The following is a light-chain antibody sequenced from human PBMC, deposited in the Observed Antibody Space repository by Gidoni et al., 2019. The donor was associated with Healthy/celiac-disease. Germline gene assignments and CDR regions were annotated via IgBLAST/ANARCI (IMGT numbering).Light chain of an antibody. CDR1: SSDVGGYNY. J-gene: IGLJ2*01. CDR3: SSYTSSSTLV. V-gene: IGLV2-14*01. CDR2: DVS. Sequence: QSALTQPASASGSPGQSITISCTGTSSDVGGYNYVSWYQQTPGKAPKLMIYDVSNRPSGVSNRFSGSKSGNTASLTISGLQAEDEADYYCSSYTSSSTLVFGGGTKLTVL.